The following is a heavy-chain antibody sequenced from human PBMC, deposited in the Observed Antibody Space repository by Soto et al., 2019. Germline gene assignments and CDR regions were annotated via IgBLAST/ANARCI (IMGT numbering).Heavy chain of an antibody. CDR2: ISSSSSYI. D-gene: IGHD3-3*01. V-gene: IGHV3-21*01. J-gene: IGHJ4*02. CDR1: GFTFSSFM. Sequence: EVQLVESGGGLVKPGGSLRLSCAASGFTFSSFMMNWVRQAPGKGLEWVSSISSSSSYIYYADSVKGRFTISRDNAKNSLFLQMTSLRAEDTAVYYCARGVDYDFWGGFLDSWGQGTLVTVSS. CDR3: ARGVDYDFWGGFLDS.